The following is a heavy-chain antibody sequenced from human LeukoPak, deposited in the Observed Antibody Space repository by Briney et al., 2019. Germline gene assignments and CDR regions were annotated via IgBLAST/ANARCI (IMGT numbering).Heavy chain of an antibody. J-gene: IGHJ5*02. CDR3: AKTYQGWFDP. D-gene: IGHD2-2*01. CDR2: IKYDGSEK. CDR1: GFTFSDYW. Sequence: SGGSLRLSCAVSGFTFSDYWMTWFRQAPGKGLEWVANIKYDGSEKFYVDSVRGRFTISRDNAKNSLYLQMNSLRAEDTGVYYCAKTYQGWFDPWGQGTLVTVSS. V-gene: IGHV3-7*02.